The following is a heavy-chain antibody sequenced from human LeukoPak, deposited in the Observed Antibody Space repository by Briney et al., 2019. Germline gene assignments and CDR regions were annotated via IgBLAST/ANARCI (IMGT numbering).Heavy chain of an antibody. Sequence: GVSLTLSCAASGFTFSSYDMNWLRQAPGKGLEWVSYISSSGSNIYYADSVKGRFTISRDNDKHSVYLQMNGLRAQDTAVYCCAELGITMIRRVWGKGTTVTISS. D-gene: IGHD3-22*01. CDR3: AELGITMIRRV. CDR1: GFTFSSYD. V-gene: IGHV3-48*03. CDR2: ISSSGSNI. J-gene: IGHJ6*03.